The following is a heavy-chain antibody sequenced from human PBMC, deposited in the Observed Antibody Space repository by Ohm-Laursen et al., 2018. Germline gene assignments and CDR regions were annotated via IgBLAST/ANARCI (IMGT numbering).Heavy chain of an antibody. Sequence: ESLRISCKSSGYNFTNHWIGWVRQMPGRGLEWMGIIYPGDSDTRYSPSFQGQVTISADKSISTAYLLWSSLKASDTAMFYCARRESSLEAFDVWGQGTAVTVSS. V-gene: IGHV5-51*01. CDR2: IYPGDSDT. CDR3: ARRESSLEAFDV. J-gene: IGHJ3*01. CDR1: GYNFTNHW. D-gene: IGHD3-3*01.